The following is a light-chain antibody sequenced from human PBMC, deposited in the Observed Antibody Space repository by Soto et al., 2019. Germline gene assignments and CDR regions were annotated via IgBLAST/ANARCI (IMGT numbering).Light chain of an antibody. CDR2: DAS. J-gene: IGKJ5*01. Sequence: DIQMTQSPSSLSASVGDRVTVTCRTSQGINNHLNWYQQKPGKAPKLLIYDASNLETGVPSRFSGSGSGTEFTFTISGLQPEDIATYYCQQYDNFLAFGQGTRLEIK. CDR3: QQYDNFLA. CDR1: QGINNH. V-gene: IGKV1-33*01.